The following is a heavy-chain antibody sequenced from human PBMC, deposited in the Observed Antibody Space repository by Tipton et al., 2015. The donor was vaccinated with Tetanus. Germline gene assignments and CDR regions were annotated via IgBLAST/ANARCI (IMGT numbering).Heavy chain of an antibody. CDR1: GFTFNGYG. J-gene: IGHJ4*02. V-gene: IGHV3-33*01. D-gene: IGHD2-15*01. CDR2: SWYDGTDK. Sequence: SGFTFNGYGMHWVRQAPGKGLEWVAVSWYDGTDKYYADSVKGRFTVSRDNSKNTLYLQMNSLRAEDTAVYYCAREADCSGGSCFSGDFDNWGQGTQVTVSS. CDR3: AREADCSGGSCFSGDFDN.